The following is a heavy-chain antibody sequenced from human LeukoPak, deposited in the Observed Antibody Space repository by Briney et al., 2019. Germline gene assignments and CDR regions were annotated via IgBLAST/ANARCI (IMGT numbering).Heavy chain of an antibody. Sequence: PGESLNIYCQGPGYSFTSYWIGWVRQMPGNGLEWMGVIYPRVSDTRYSPSFQGQITISADKSINTAYLQWSSLKASDTAIYYCARTQDRIAARSWGEGTLVTVSS. D-gene: IGHD6-13*01. J-gene: IGHJ4*02. V-gene: IGHV5-51*01. CDR2: IYPRVSDT. CDR1: GYSFTSYW. CDR3: ARTQDRIAARS.